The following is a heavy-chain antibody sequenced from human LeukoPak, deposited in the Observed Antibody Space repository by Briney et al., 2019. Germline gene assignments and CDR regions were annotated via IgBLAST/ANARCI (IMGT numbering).Heavy chain of an antibody. CDR2: IYYSGRN. CDR1: GGSISSYH. V-gene: IGHV4-59*13. J-gene: IGHJ6*02. D-gene: IGHD2-2*01. CDR3: AGVIGVVVPAAISPPINYYYGMDV. Sequence: SETLSLTCTVSGGSISSYHWSWIRQPPGKGLEWIGYIYYSGRNNYNPSLKSRVTISVDTSKNQFSLKLSSVTAADTAVYYCAGVIGVVVPAAISPPINYYYGMDVWGQGTTVTVSS.